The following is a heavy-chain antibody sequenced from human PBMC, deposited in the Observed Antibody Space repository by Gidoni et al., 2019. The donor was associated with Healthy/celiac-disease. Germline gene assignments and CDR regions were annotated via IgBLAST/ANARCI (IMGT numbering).Heavy chain of an antibody. J-gene: IGHJ6*03. CDR3: ARATNYDFWSGYYSYYYYYMDV. CDR1: GGSISSYY. V-gene: IGHV4-59*01. D-gene: IGHD3-3*01. Sequence: QVQLQESGPGLVKPSETLSLTCTVSGGSISSYYWSWIRQPPGKGLEWIGYIYYSGSTNYNPSLKSRVTISVDTSKNQFSLKLSSVTAADTAVYYCARATNYDFWSGYYSYYYYYMDVWGKGTTVTVSS. CDR2: IYYSGST.